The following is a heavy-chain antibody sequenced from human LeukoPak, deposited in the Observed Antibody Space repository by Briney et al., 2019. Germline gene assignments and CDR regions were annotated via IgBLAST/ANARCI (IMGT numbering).Heavy chain of an antibody. J-gene: IGHJ4*02. CDR1: GYTLTELS. Sequence: ASVNVSCKVSGYTLTELSMHWVRQAPGKGLEWMGGFDPEDGETIYAQKFQGRVTITADESTSTAYMELSSLRSEDTAVYYCARDGSGTTGLDYWGQGTLVTVSS. CDR3: ARDGSGTTGLDY. D-gene: IGHD1-1*01. CDR2: FDPEDGET. V-gene: IGHV1-24*01.